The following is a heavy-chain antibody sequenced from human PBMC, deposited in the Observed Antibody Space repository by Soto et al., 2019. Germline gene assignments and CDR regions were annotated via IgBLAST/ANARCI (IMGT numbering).Heavy chain of an antibody. D-gene: IGHD6-13*01. CDR3: AKGYSSSWYFDL. J-gene: IGHJ2*01. V-gene: IGHV3-9*01. Sequence: EVQLVESGGGLVQPGRSLRLSCAASGFTFDDYAMHWVRQAPGKCLEWVSGISWNSGSIGYADSVKGRFTISRDNAKNSLYLQMNSLRAEDTALYYCAKGYSSSWYFDLWGRGTLVTVSS. CDR2: ISWNSGSI. CDR1: GFTFDDYA.